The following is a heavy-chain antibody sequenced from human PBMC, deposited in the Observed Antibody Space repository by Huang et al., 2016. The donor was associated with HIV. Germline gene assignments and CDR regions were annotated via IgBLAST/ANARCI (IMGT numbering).Heavy chain of an antibody. CDR1: GWSFSGYQ. D-gene: IGHD2-21*02. Sequence: QVRLEQWGAGLLKPSETLSLTCAVYGWSFSGYQWTWIRQSPGQGLEWLGEIKHSVSATYNPSLKTRVTITGEMSKNQFALKSTSLTVADTAVYFCARGLGFCRGGDCFPTHFQHWSQG. J-gene: IGHJ1*01. CDR3: ARGLGFCRGGDCFPTHFQH. CDR2: IKHSVSA. V-gene: IGHV4-34*02.